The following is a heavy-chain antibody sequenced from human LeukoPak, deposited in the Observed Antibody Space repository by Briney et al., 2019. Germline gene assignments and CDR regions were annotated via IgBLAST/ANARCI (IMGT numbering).Heavy chain of an antibody. J-gene: IGHJ4*02. V-gene: IGHV3-21*01. CDR2: ISSSSSYI. Sequence: GGSLRLSCAASGFTFSSYSMNWVRQAPGKGLEWVSSISSSSSYIYYADSVKGRFTISRDNAKNSLYLQMNSLRAEDTAVYYCARATAPRGPASDYFDYWGQGTLVTVRS. CDR1: GFTFSSYS. CDR3: ARATAPRGPASDYFDY. D-gene: IGHD1-1*01.